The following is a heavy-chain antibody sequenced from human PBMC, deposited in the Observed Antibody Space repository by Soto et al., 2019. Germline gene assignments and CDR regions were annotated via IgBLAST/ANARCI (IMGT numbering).Heavy chain of an antibody. J-gene: IGHJ4*02. Sequence: SDTLSLTCTVSGGSVSSASYYWSWIRQPPGKGLEWIGYIYYSGNTNYNPSLKSRVTLSADTSKNQFSLRLSSVTAADTAVYYCARVGSSGWSPDYWGQGILVTVSS. CDR3: ARVGSSGWSPDY. CDR1: GGSVSSASYY. CDR2: IYYSGNT. V-gene: IGHV4-61*01. D-gene: IGHD6-19*01.